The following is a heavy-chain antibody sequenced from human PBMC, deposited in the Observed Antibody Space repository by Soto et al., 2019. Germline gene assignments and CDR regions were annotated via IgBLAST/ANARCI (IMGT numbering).Heavy chain of an antibody. CDR1: GGSFGTSY. CDR2: INHNGDS. J-gene: IGHJ3*02. Sequence: QVHLQQWGAGLLKPSETLSLTCGVYGGSFGTSYWAWIRQSPEKGLEWIGEINHNGDSNYNPSLKRRVTISLDMSENQFSLKLTPVAAADTDVYYCAIVTRFPDAFDIWGQGTPVIVSS. V-gene: IGHV4-34*01. CDR3: AIVTRFPDAFDI.